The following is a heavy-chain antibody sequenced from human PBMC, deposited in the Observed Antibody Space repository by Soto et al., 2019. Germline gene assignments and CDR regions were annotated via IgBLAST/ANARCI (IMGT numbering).Heavy chain of an antibody. D-gene: IGHD3-10*01. CDR3: ARGMVRGVISYYYGMYV. CDR2: IYYSGST. J-gene: IGHJ6*02. Sequence: SETLSLTCTVSGGSISSGGYYWSWIRQHPGKGLEWIGYIYYSGSTYYNPSLKSRVTISVDTSKNQFSLKLSSVTAADTAVYYCARGMVRGVISYYYGMYVWGQGTTVTVSS. CDR1: GGSISSGGYY. V-gene: IGHV4-31*03.